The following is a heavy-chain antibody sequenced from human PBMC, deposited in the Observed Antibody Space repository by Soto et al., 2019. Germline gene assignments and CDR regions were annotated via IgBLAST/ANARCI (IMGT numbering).Heavy chain of an antibody. Sequence: ASVKVSCKASGYTFTSYGISWVRQAPGQGLEWMGWISAYNGNTNCAQKLQGRVTMTTDTSTSTAYMELRSLRSDDTAVYYCARDYDPLYYYYYGMDVWGQGTTVTVSS. CDR2: ISAYNGNT. V-gene: IGHV1-18*01. CDR1: GYTFTSYG. CDR3: ARDYDPLYYYYYGMDV. D-gene: IGHD5-12*01. J-gene: IGHJ6*02.